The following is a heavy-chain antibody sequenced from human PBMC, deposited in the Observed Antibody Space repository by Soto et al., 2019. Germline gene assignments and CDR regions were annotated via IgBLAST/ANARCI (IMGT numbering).Heavy chain of an antibody. D-gene: IGHD2-2*01. CDR1: GYTFTSYG. V-gene: IGHV1-18*04. J-gene: IGHJ4*02. CDR3: ARIYCSSTSCYLNKKYYFDY. Sequence: ASVKVSCKASGYTFTSYGISWVRQAPGQGLEWMGWISAYNGNTNYAQKLQGRVTMTTDTSTSTSYMELRSLRSDDTAVYYCARIYCSSTSCYLNKKYYFDYWGQGTLVTVSS. CDR2: ISAYNGNT.